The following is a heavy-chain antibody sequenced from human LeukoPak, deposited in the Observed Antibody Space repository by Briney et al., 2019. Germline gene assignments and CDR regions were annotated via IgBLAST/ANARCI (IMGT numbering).Heavy chain of an antibody. D-gene: IGHD4-23*01. CDR3: ARVSAVVTTVVTDDY. V-gene: IGHV4-39*01. CDR1: GGSISSSSYY. J-gene: IGHJ4*02. CDR2: IYYSGST. Sequence: SETLSLTCTVSGGSISSSSYYWGWIRQPPGKGLEWIGSIYYSGSTYYNPSLKSRVTISVDTSKNQFSLKLSSVTAADTAVYYCARVSAVVTTVVTDDYWGQGTLVTVSS.